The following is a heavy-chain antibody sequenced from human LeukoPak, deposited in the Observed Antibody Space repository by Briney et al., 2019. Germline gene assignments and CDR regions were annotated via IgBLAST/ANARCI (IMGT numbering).Heavy chain of an antibody. CDR1: GYTFTNYG. J-gene: IGHJ5*02. Sequence: GASVKVSCKASGYTFTNYGIHWVRQAPGQGLEWMGWITSHTGDTDYAQKFQGRVTMTTDTSTSTVYMELRSLRSDDTAMYYCARGVVVLNWFDAWGQGTLVTVSS. CDR2: ITSHTGDT. V-gene: IGHV1-18*01. CDR3: ARGVVVLNWFDA. D-gene: IGHD2-15*01.